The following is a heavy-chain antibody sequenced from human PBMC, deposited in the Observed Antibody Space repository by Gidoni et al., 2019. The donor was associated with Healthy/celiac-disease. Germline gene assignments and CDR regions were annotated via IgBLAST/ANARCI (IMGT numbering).Heavy chain of an antibody. CDR3: ARDPGPFWSGYAGTYYYYGMDV. CDR1: GGTVSSYA. CDR2: IIPIFGTA. J-gene: IGHJ6*02. Sequence: QVQLVQSGAEVKKPGSSVKVSCKASGGTVSSYAISWVRPAPGQGLEWMGGIIPIFGTANSAQKFQGRVTITADESTSTAYMELSSLRSEDTAVYYCARDPGPFWSGYAGTYYYYGMDVWGQGTTVTVSS. D-gene: IGHD3-3*01. V-gene: IGHV1-69*01.